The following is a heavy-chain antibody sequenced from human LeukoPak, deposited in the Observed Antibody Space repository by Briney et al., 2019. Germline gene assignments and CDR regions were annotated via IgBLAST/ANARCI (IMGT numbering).Heavy chain of an antibody. J-gene: IGHJ6*03. CDR2: IYYSGST. D-gene: IGHD6-6*01. Sequence: SETLSLTCTVSGYSISSGYYWGWIRQPPGKGLEWIGSIYYSGSTYYNPSLKSRVTISVDTSKNQFSLKLSSVTAADTAVYYCARLGGRDSSSAVYYMDVWGKGTTVTVSS. V-gene: IGHV4-38-2*02. CDR1: GYSISSGYY. CDR3: ARLGGRDSSSAVYYMDV.